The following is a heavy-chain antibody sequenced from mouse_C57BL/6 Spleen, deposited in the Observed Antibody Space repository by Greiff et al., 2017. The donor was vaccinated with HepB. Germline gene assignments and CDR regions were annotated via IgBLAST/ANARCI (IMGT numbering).Heavy chain of an antibody. CDR1: GYAFSSSW. Sequence: QVQLKESGPELVKPGASVKISCKASGYAFSSSWMNWVKQRPGKGLEWIGRIYPGDGDTNYNGKFKGKATLTADKSSSTAYMQLSSLTSEDSAVYFCARSSWAWGYFDYWGQGTTLTVSS. V-gene: IGHV1-82*01. CDR3: ARSSWAWGYFDY. D-gene: IGHD4-1*01. J-gene: IGHJ2*01. CDR2: IYPGDGDT.